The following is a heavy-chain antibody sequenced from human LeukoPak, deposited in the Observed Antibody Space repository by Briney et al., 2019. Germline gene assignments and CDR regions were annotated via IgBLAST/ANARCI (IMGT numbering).Heavy chain of an antibody. CDR1: GFNFSDYY. J-gene: IGHJ4*02. CDR2: ISSSGFST. Sequence: GGSLRLSCAASGFNFSDYYMSWIRQAPGKGLEWVSYISSSGFSTYYAGSVKGRYTISRDNARNSLYLQMNSLAPEDTALYYCARGKRRFDYWGQGTLVSVSS. V-gene: IGHV3-11*01. CDR3: ARGKRRFDY.